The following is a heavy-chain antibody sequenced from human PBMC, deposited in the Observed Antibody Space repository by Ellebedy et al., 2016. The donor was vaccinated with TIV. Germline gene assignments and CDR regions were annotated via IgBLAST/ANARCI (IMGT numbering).Heavy chain of an antibody. CDR2: ISRDGDIR. Sequence: GESLKISCATSGFTFTYTWMHWISQAPGKGLEWVSRISRDGDIRGYAEFAKGRFTVSRDNTKNTLYLQMSGLRADDSAVYYCATDEGGSYDSWGQGTRVSVSS. D-gene: IGHD1-26*01. CDR3: ATDEGGSYDS. CDR1: GFTFTYTW. V-gene: IGHV3-74*01. J-gene: IGHJ4*02.